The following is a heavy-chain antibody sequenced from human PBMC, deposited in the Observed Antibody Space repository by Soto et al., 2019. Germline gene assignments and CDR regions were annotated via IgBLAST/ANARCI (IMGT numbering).Heavy chain of an antibody. CDR3: ARYDAESGSNKLDP. CDR1: GGSVSSRSHF. Sequence: QVQLQESSPGVVKPSDTLSVTCTVSGGSVSSRSHFWSWIRQPPGGGLQWIGYIYYTGNTNYSPSLKSRAPLSVDTSRNQFSLRLTSVTAADTAIYYCARYDAESGSNKLDPWGQGTLVTVSS. V-gene: IGHV4-61*01. D-gene: IGHD5-12*01. J-gene: IGHJ5*02. CDR2: IYYTGNT.